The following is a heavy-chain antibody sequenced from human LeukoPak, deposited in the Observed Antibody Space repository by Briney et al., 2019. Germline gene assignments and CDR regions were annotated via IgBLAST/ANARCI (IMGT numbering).Heavy chain of an antibody. Sequence: QTGGSLRLSCAASGFTFTSHAVSWVRQAPGKGLKWVSALSGSADSTYYADSVKGRFIISRDNSENTVYLQMNSLRAEDTAVYYCARGKVYYYYDYWGQGTLVAVSS. J-gene: IGHJ4*02. D-gene: IGHD5/OR15-5a*01. CDR3: ARGKVYYYYDY. V-gene: IGHV3-23*01. CDR1: GFTFTSHA. CDR2: LSGSADST.